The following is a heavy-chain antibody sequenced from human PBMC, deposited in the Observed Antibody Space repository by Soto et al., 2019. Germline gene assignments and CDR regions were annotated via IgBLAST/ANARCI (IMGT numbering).Heavy chain of an antibody. CDR1: AVTFTSYF. Sequence: ASVKVSCKAPAVTFTSYFMHWVRQAPGHGLEWIGVINPNGGSTKFAQTFQGRVTMTGDTSTSTVYMELRSLRSDDTAVYYCAISIVGATYAFDIWGQGTMVTVSS. CDR2: INPNGGST. D-gene: IGHD1-26*01. CDR3: AISIVGATYAFDI. J-gene: IGHJ3*02. V-gene: IGHV1-46*01.